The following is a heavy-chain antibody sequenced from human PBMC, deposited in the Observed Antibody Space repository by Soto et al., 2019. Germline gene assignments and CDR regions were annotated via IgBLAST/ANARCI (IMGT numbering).Heavy chain of an antibody. J-gene: IGHJ4*02. CDR1: GYPFSDHH. CDR2: ISAYNGNT. Sequence: APVKVSCTASGYPFSDHHIYSARQAPGQGLEWMGWISAYNGNTNYAQKLQGRVTMTTDTSTSTAYMELSSLRSEDTAIYYCASRPDLGGGLFDYWGQGTLVTVSS. CDR3: ASRPDLGGGLFDY. V-gene: IGHV1-18*04. D-gene: IGHD3-16*01.